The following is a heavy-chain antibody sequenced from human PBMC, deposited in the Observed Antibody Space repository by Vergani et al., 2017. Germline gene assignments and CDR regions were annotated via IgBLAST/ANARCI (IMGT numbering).Heavy chain of an antibody. Sequence: QVQLVESGGGVVQPGRSLRLSCAASGFTFSSYGMHWVRQAPGKGLEWVAVISYDGSNKYYADSVKGRFTISRDNSKNTLYLQMNSLRAEDTAVYYCARGPPPDYYGSGDYYYMDVWGKGTTVTVSS. CDR1: GFTFSSYG. D-gene: IGHD3-10*01. CDR3: ARGPPPDYYGSGDYYYMDV. CDR2: ISYDGSNK. V-gene: IGHV3-30*03. J-gene: IGHJ6*03.